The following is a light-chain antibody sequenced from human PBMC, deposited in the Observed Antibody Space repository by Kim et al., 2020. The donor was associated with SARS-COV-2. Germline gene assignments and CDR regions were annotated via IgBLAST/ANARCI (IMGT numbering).Light chain of an antibody. CDR2: SNN. CDR1: SSNIGSNT. CDR3: AVWDDSLNGPV. J-gene: IGLJ3*02. V-gene: IGLV1-44*01. Sequence: QSVLTQPPSASGTPGQRVTISCSGSSSNIGSNTVNWYQQVPRTAPKLLIYSNNLRPSGVPDRFSGSKSGTSASLAISGLQSEDEADYYCAVWDDSLNGPVFGGGTQLTVL.